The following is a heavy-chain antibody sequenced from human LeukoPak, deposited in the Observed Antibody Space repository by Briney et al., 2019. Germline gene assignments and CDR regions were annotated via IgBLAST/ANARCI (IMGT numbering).Heavy chain of an antibody. CDR3: ARTYALNWFDP. CDR2: IYYSGST. D-gene: IGHD3-16*01. J-gene: IGHJ5*02. CDR1: GGSISSSGYY. V-gene: IGHV4-31*03. Sequence: SQTLSLTCTVSGGSISSSGYYWSWIRQHPGKGLEWIGYIYYSGSTYYNPSLKSRVTISVDTSKNQFSLKLSSVTAADTAVYYCARTYALNWFDPWGQGTLVTVSS.